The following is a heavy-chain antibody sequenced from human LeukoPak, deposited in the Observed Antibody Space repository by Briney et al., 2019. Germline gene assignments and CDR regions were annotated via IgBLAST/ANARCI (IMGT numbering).Heavy chain of an antibody. D-gene: IGHD6-19*01. CDR2: IRSKAYGGTT. Sequence: PGGSLRLPCTASGFTFGDYAMSWFRQAPGKGLEWVGFIRSKAYGGTTEYAASVKGRFTISRDDSKSIAYLQMNSLKTEDTAVYYCTCSHSSGWYAAGYWGQGTLVTVSS. J-gene: IGHJ4*02. V-gene: IGHV3-49*03. CDR1: GFTFGDYA. CDR3: TCSHSSGWYAAGY.